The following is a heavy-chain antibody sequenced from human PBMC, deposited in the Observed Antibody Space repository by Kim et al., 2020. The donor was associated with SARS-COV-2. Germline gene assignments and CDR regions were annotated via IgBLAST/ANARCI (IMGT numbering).Heavy chain of an antibody. CDR3: ARPYCTNGVCYGDDY. CDR1: GYSFTSYW. CDR2: IDPSDSYT. V-gene: IGHV5-10-1*01. J-gene: IGHJ4*02. Sequence: GESLKISCKGSGYSFTSYWISWVRQTPGKGLEWMGRIDPSDSYTNYSPSFQGHVTISSDKSISTAYLQWSSLKASDTAMYYCARPYCTNGVCYGDDYWGQGTLVTVSS. D-gene: IGHD2-8*01.